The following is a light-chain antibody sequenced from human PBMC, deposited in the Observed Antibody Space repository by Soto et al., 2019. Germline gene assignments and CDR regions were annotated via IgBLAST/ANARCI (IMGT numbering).Light chain of an antibody. CDR3: QQYSVYSWT. Sequence: DIHMTQSPSTLSASVGDRVTITYGASQNINSWLAWYQQKPGKAPKLLIYEASSLEKGVPARFGGSGSGTEFTLTISSLQPDDFATYYCQQYSVYSWTFGQGTKVDIK. J-gene: IGKJ1*01. CDR1: QNINSW. CDR2: EAS. V-gene: IGKV1-5*03.